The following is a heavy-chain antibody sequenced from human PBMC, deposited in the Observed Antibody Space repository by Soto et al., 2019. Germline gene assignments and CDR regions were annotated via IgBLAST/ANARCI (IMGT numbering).Heavy chain of an antibody. CDR2: VSHDGRNT. J-gene: IGHJ4*02. CDR3: AKGGRQWLVTSGFNY. CDR1: GFTFSDYA. Sequence: VQLVESGGGVVQPGRSLRLSCAASGFTFSDYAMHWVRQAPGKGLEWVAVVSHDGRNTHYADSVKGRFTISRDISKNTVSLEMTSLRAEDTAFYSCAKGGRQWLVTSGFNYWGQGALVTVSS. D-gene: IGHD6-19*01. V-gene: IGHV3-30*18.